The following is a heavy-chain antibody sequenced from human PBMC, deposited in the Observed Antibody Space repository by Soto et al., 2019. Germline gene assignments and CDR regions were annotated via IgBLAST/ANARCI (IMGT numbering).Heavy chain of an antibody. CDR1: GFTFSSFS. CDR2: FSTGGDGGAT. V-gene: IGHV3-23*01. D-gene: IGHD3-10*01. CDR3: AKKVNSGPGSQFFDY. J-gene: IGHJ4*02. Sequence: RRLSCAASGFTFSSFSMSWVRQAPGKGLEWVSGFSTGGDGGATYYADSVKGRFTISRDNSKNTLFLQMNSPRAEDTAIYYCAKKVNSGPGSQFFDYWGQGALVTVSS.